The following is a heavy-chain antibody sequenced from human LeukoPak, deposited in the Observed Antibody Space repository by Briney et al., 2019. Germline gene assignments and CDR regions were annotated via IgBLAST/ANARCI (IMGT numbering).Heavy chain of an antibody. J-gene: IGHJ4*02. V-gene: IGHV4-39*01. CDR3: AKSGGYGLIDY. CDR2: IYSSGST. D-gene: IGHD1-26*01. CDR1: GGSISSNNHY. Sequence: SETLSLTCTVSGGSISSNNHYWGWIRQPPGKGLEWIGSIYSSGSTYYNASLQSRVTISIETSKNQISLRLNSVTAADTAMYYCAKSGGYGLIDYWGQGTLVTVSS.